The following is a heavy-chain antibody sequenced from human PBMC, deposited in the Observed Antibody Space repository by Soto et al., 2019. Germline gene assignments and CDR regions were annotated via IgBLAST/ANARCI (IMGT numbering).Heavy chain of an antibody. V-gene: IGHV4-4*07. Sequence: PSETLSLTCSVSGGSLSKYYWSWIRQPAGKGLEWIGRISTSGHVVSKVSLRSRLTMSGDMSNTHFSLKLTSVTAPDTAVYYCARDNNDFWSLYPLAFDYWGQGALVTVSS. CDR1: GGSLSKYY. J-gene: IGHJ4*02. CDR3: ARDNNDFWSLYPLAFDY. CDR2: ISTSGHV. D-gene: IGHD3-3*01.